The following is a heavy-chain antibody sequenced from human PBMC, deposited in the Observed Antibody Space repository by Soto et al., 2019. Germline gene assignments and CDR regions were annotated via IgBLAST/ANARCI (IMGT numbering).Heavy chain of an antibody. CDR3: ARFSGAYGDSVPWCHP. D-gene: IGHD4-17*01. CDR2: ISGSGAKT. V-gene: IGHV3-23*01. CDR1: GFTFSIYA. Sequence: EVQLLESGGGLVQPGGSLRLSCAASGFTFSIYAMTWVRQAPGKGLEWVSIISGSGAKTYYADSVKGRITISRDNSKNSLDLQMNSLRAEDTARYYCARFSGAYGDSVPWCHPWGQGTLVIVSS. J-gene: IGHJ5*02.